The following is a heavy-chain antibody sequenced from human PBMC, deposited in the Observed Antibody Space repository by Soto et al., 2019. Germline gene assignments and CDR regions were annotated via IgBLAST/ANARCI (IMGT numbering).Heavy chain of an antibody. CDR2: ISAYNGNT. D-gene: IGHD3-16*02. Sequence: QVQLVQSGAEVKKPGASVKVSCKASGYTFTSYGISWVRQAPGQGLEWMGWISAYNGNTNYAQKLQGRVTMTTDRTTSTAYMELRRLRSDDTAVYYCARTSYVRGSSRSDGAFDIWGQGTMVTVSS. CDR1: GYTFTSYG. J-gene: IGHJ3*02. CDR3: ARTSYVRGSSRSDGAFDI. V-gene: IGHV1-18*01.